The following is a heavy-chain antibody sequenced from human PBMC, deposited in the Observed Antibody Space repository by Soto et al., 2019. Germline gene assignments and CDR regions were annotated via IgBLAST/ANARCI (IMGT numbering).Heavy chain of an antibody. CDR3: VRATYFSDSSGYTRCLDY. D-gene: IGHD3-22*01. Sequence: PGGSLRLSCAASGFTFSSYGMYWVRQAPGKGLEWVGRSRDKPQGYSTAYAASVKGRFTTSRDESKNSAYLQMNSLKTEDTAVYYCVRATYFSDSSGYTRCLDYWGQGTLVTVSS. V-gene: IGHV3-72*01. CDR2: SRDKPQGYST. J-gene: IGHJ4*02. CDR1: GFTFSSYG.